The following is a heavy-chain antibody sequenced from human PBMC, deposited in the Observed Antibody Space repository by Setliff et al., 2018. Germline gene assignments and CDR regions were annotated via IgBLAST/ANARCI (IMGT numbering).Heavy chain of an antibody. Sequence: SETLSLTCTVSGGSISSAPYDWSWIRQPAGKGPEWIGHIYTSWSSNYNPSLKSRVTMSIDTSKDQFSLNLSSVTAADTAVYYCARVTGFLSIDVWGKGTTVTVSS. J-gene: IGHJ6*03. V-gene: IGHV4-61*09. CDR3: ARVTGFLSIDV. CDR2: IYTSWSS. CDR1: GGSISSAPYD. D-gene: IGHD3-3*01.